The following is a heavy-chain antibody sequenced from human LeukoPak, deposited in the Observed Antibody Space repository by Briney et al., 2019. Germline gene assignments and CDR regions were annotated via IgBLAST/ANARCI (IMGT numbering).Heavy chain of an antibody. D-gene: IGHD3-3*01. CDR1: GFTFSSYD. V-gene: IGHV3-23*01. Sequence: PGGTLRLSCAASGFTFSSYDVSWVRQAPGKGLEWVSALSGSGGSTYYADSVKGRFTISRDNSKSTLYLQMNSLRAEDTAVYYCAKVDLGYYDFWSGYDFDFWGQGTLVTVSS. CDR3: AKVDLGYYDFWSGYDFDF. CDR2: LSGSGGST. J-gene: IGHJ4*02.